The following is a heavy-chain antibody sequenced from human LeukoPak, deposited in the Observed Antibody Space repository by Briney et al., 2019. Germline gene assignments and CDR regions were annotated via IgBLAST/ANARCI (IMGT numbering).Heavy chain of an antibody. D-gene: IGHD3-22*01. CDR2: IFYSGST. V-gene: IGHV4-39*01. Sequence: PSETLSLTCTVSGGSISTSNYYWGWIRQPPGKGLEWIGDIFYSGSTYYGPSLKSRLTISLDTSRNQFSLKLSSVTAADTAVYYCARHSGSILPYFDYWGQGTLVTVSS. CDR3: ARHSGSILPYFDY. CDR1: GGSISTSNYY. J-gene: IGHJ4*02.